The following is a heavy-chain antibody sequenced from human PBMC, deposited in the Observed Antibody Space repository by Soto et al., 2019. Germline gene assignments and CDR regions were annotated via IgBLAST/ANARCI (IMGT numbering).Heavy chain of an antibody. V-gene: IGHV3-23*01. D-gene: IGHD1-26*01. CDR2: ILGRDDSA. Sequence: GGSLRLSCEASGFTFNSFDMSWVRQTPGKGLEWVSVILGRDDSANYADSVKGRFTITRDNSKTTVYLQMSSLTVEDTAVYYCAKERTGSNHYYGMDVWGQGTAVTVSS. CDR3: AKERTGSNHYYGMDV. CDR1: GFTFNSFD. J-gene: IGHJ6*02.